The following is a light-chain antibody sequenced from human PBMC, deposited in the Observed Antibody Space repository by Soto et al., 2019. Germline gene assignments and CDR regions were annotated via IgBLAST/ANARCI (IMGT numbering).Light chain of an antibody. J-gene: IGLJ1*01. CDR1: NSDIGSNT. CDR2: TNN. Sequence: QPVLTQPPSASGTPGQRVTISCSGSNSDIGSNTVNWYQQLPGSAPKLVIHTNNQRPSGVPDRFSGSKYGTSASLAISGLQSEDEADYHCAAWDDSLNGYVFGTGTKVTVL. CDR3: AAWDDSLNGYV. V-gene: IGLV1-44*01.